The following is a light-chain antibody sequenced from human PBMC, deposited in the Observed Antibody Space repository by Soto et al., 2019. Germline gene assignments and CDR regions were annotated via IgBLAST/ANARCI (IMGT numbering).Light chain of an antibody. J-gene: IGKJ1*01. CDR2: DAS. V-gene: IGKV3-11*01. CDR1: QSVSSY. Sequence: EIVLTQSPATLFLSPGERATLSCRASQSVSSYLAWYQQKPGQAPRLLVYDASNRATGISARFSGSGSGTDFTLTISSLEPEDFAVYYCQQRSNWPGTFGQGTKVDIK. CDR3: QQRSNWPGT.